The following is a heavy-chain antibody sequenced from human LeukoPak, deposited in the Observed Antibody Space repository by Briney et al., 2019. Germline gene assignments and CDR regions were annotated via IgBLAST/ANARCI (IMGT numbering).Heavy chain of an antibody. D-gene: IGHD2-2*02. CDR2: IYYSGST. J-gene: IGHJ3*02. CDR1: GGSVSSGSYY. V-gene: IGHV4-61*01. Sequence: PSETLSLTCTVSGGSVSSGSYYWSWIRQPPGKGLEWIGYIYYSGSTNYNPSLKSRVTISVDTSKNQFSLKLSSVTAADTAVYYCARDGIVVVPAAIPGRAFDIWGQGTMVTVSS. CDR3: ARDGIVVVPAAIPGRAFDI.